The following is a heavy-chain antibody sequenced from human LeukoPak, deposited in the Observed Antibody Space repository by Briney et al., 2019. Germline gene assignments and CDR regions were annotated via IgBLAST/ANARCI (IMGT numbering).Heavy chain of an antibody. Sequence: GTSLRLSCAASGFTFTSYGMHWVRQAPGKGLEWVALITYDGYYKYYSDSVKGRFTISSDTSKNTMYLQMNSLRAEDTAVYYCARDQKYRGSAEGFDYWGRGTLVTVSS. CDR2: ITYDGYYK. J-gene: IGHJ4*02. CDR3: ARDQKYRGSAEGFDY. V-gene: IGHV3-30*03. CDR1: GFTFTSYG. D-gene: IGHD5-12*01.